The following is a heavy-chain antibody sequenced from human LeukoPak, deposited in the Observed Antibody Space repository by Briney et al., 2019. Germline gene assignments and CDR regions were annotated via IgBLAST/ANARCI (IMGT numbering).Heavy chain of an antibody. J-gene: IGHJ6*03. Sequence: SETLSLTCTVSGVSISSYYWSWIRQPPGKGLEWVGYIYYSGGTNYNPSLKSRVTMSLDTSKNQFSLKLNSVTAADTAVYYRASREEDTAMVTDYYYMDVWGKGTTVTISS. CDR1: GVSISSYY. CDR2: IYYSGGT. CDR3: ASREEDTAMVTDYYYMDV. V-gene: IGHV4-59*01. D-gene: IGHD5-18*01.